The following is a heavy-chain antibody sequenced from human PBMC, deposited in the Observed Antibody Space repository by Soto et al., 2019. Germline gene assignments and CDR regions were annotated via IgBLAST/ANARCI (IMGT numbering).Heavy chain of an antibody. Sequence: QVHLVQSGAEVKKPGASVKVSCKGSGYAFTTYGITWVRQARGQGLEWMGWISAHNGNTNYAQKLQGRVTVTRDTSTSTAYMELMSLRSDDTAVYYCARGRYGDYWGQGALVTVSS. CDR1: GYAFTTYG. CDR3: ARGRYGDY. J-gene: IGHJ4*02. CDR2: ISAHNGNT. V-gene: IGHV1-18*01. D-gene: IGHD1-1*01.